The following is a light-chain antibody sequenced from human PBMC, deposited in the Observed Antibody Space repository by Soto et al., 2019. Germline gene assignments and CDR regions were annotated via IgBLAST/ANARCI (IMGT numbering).Light chain of an antibody. CDR2: DAS. J-gene: IGKJ4*01. Sequence: DIQLTQSPSTRSASVGDRVTITCRASQSIGTGVAWYQQKPDKAPKFLIYDASSLESGVPSRFSGRGSGTEFTLTISSLQPDDLATYHCQQYNSYPLTFGGGTKVEIK. CDR3: QQYNSYPLT. V-gene: IGKV1-5*01. CDR1: QSIGTG.